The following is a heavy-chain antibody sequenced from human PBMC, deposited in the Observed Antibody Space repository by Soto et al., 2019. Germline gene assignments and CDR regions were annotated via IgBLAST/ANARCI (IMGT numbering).Heavy chain of an antibody. CDR1: GFTFSSYG. CDR2: ISFDGRET. J-gene: IGHJ3*02. Sequence: QVQLVESGGGVVQPGGSLRLSCAASGFTFSSYGMHWVRQAPGKGLEWVTCISFDGRETDYAASVKGRFTISRDNSKKAPYLQLNSLRAEDRAVYDCVEGYGGQRVTRGDAFDIWGQGTMVTVSS. CDR3: VEGYGGQRVTRGDAFDI. D-gene: IGHD5-18*01. V-gene: IGHV3-30*03.